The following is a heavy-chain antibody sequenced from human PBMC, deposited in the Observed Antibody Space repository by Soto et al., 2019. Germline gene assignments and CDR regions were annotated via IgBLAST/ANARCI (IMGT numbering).Heavy chain of an antibody. J-gene: IGHJ4*02. V-gene: IGHV3-21*01. CDR3: VFGGWNQYFFDY. CDR1: GFTFSNYN. Sequence: GGSLRLSCVASGFTFSNYNMNWVRQAPGKGLEWVSHISGSSIYIHYADSARGRFTISRDNAKNSVYLQMDSLRVEDTAMYYCVFGGWNQYFFDYWGQEIPVTVSS. D-gene: IGHD1-1*01. CDR2: ISGSSIYI.